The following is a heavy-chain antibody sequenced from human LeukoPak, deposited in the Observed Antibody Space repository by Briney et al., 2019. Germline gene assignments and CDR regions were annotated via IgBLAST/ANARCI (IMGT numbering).Heavy chain of an antibody. CDR3: ARWREYCSSISCYYWFDP. CDR2: IYYSGST. CDR1: GGSISSGGYY. D-gene: IGHD2-2*01. V-gene: IGHV4-31*03. J-gene: IGHJ5*02. Sequence: SETLSLTCTVSGGSISSGGYYWSWLRQHPGKGLEWVGYIYYSGSTYYNPSLKSRVTISVDTSKNQFSLKLSSVTAADTAVYYCARWREYCSSISCYYWFDPWGQGTLVTVSS.